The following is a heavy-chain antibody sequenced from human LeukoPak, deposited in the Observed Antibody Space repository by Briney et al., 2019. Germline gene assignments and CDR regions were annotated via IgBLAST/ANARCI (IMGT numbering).Heavy chain of an antibody. D-gene: IGHD3-10*01. V-gene: IGHV3-7*01. CDR3: ARIYYFGDNNWRYFDN. J-gene: IGHJ4*02. CDR2: IDPDGSEK. Sequence: QPGGSLRLSCAASGFTFNSYWMSWVRQAPGKGLEWVANIDPDGSEKQYGDSVKGRFTTSRDNAKNSLYLQMNSLRAEDTAIYYCARIYYFGDNNWRYFDNWGQGTLVTVSS. CDR1: GFTFNSYW.